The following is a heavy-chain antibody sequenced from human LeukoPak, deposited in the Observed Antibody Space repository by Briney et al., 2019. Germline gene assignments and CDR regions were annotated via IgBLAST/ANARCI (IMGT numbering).Heavy chain of an antibody. J-gene: IGHJ5*02. D-gene: IGHD2-2*01. Sequence: GASVKDSCKASGYTFPSYAMHWVRQAPGQRLEWMGWINAGNGNTKYSQKFQGRVTINRDTYASTAYMKLSSLRSEDTAVYYCARRVVVPAAIVDWFDPWGQGTLVTVSS. CDR1: GYTFPSYA. V-gene: IGHV1-3*01. CDR2: INAGNGNT. CDR3: ARRVVVPAAIVDWFDP.